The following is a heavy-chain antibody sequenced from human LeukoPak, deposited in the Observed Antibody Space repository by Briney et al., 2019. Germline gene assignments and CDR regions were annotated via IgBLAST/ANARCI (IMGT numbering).Heavy chain of an antibody. CDR3: ARANFLYCSSTSCLFDY. J-gene: IGHJ4*02. D-gene: IGHD2-2*01. CDR1: GYTFTDYY. Sequence: GASVKVSCKASGYTFTDYYMHWVRQAPGQVFEWIGWINPNDGDTYYAQKFQGRVTMTRDTSISTAHMEVSRLRSDDTAVYYCARANFLYCSSTSCLFDYWGQGTLVTVSS. V-gene: IGHV1-2*02. CDR2: INPNDGDT.